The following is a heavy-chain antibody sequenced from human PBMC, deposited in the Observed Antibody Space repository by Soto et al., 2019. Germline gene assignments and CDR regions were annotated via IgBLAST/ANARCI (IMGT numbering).Heavy chain of an antibody. CDR2: INHSGST. CDR1: GGSFSGYY. Sequence: SETLSLTCAVYGGSFSGYYWSWIRQPPGKGLEWIGEINHSGSTNYNPSLKSRVTISVDTSKNQFSLKLSSATAADTAVYYCARGRMGGSSLKGDFDYWGQGTLVTVSS. CDR3: ARGRMGGSSLKGDFDY. V-gene: IGHV4-34*01. J-gene: IGHJ4*02. D-gene: IGHD6-13*01.